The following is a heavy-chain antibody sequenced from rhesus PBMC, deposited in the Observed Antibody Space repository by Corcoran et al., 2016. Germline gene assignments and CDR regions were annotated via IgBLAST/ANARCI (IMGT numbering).Heavy chain of an antibody. Sequence: QLQLQESGPGLVKPSETLSVTCAVSGGSIRRSYWSWIRQAPGKGLEWLGYIYGSVSSTNYNPSLKSRVTLSVDTSKNQFSLKLSSVTAADTAVYYCVRIGGARKYNSLDVWGRGVLVTVSS. CDR2: IYGSVSST. CDR3: VRIGGARKYNSLDV. CDR1: GGSIRRSY. V-gene: IGHV4-169*01. J-gene: IGHJ5-2*02. D-gene: IGHD1-44*02.